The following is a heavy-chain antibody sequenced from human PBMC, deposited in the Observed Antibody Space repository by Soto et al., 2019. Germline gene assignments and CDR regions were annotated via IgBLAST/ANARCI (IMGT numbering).Heavy chain of an antibody. Sequence: QTGGSVRLSCAAPGFTFSSYGMHWVRQAPGKGLEWVAVISYDGSNKYYADSVKGRFTISRDNSKNTLYLQMNSLRAEDTAVYYCAKDRKVGATNPLDYWGQGTLVTVSS. CDR2: ISYDGSNK. D-gene: IGHD1-26*01. V-gene: IGHV3-30*18. J-gene: IGHJ4*02. CDR1: GFTFSSYG. CDR3: AKDRKVGATNPLDY.